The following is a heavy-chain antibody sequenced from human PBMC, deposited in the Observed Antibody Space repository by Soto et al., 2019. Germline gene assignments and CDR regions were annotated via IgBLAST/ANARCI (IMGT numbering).Heavy chain of an antibody. CDR2: IIPILGIA. CDR3: ARGYYDSSGYFDY. J-gene: IGHJ4*02. V-gene: IGHV1-69*02. Sequence: SVKVSCKASGGTFSSYTISWVRQAPGQGLEWMGRIIPILGIANYAQKFQGRVTITADKSTSTAYMELSSLRSEDTAVYYCARGYYDSSGYFDYWGQGTLVTVS. D-gene: IGHD3-22*01. CDR1: GGTFSSYT.